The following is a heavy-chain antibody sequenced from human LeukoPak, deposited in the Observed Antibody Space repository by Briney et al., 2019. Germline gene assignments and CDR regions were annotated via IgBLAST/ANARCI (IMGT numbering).Heavy chain of an antibody. CDR3: ARFYDSSGYYYPFDY. J-gene: IGHJ4*02. Sequence: GGSLRLSCGASGFTFRSSTMSWVRQAPGKGLEWVSAISRSDDNTYYADSVKGRFTISRDNSKNTLYLQMNSLRAEDTAVYYCARFYDSSGYYYPFDYWGQGTLVTVSS. D-gene: IGHD3-22*01. CDR1: GFTFRSST. V-gene: IGHV3-23*01. CDR2: ISRSDDNT.